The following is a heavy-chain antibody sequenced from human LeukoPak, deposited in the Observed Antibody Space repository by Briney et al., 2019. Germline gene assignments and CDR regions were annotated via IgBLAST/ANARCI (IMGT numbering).Heavy chain of an antibody. CDR1: GYSISSGYY. CDR3: ATSGYREACSSTSCAFDY. V-gene: IGHV4-38-2*02. J-gene: IGHJ4*02. CDR2: IYHSGST. Sequence: PSETLSLTCTVSGYSISSGYYWGWIRQPPGKGLEWIGSIYHSGSTYYNPSLKSRVTISVDTSKNQFSLKLSSLTAADTAVYYCATSGYREACSSTSCAFDYWGQGTLVTVSS. D-gene: IGHD2-2*01.